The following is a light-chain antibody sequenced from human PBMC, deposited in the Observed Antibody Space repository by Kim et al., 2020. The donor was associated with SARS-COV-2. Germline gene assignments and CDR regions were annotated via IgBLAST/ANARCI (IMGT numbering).Light chain of an antibody. CDR1: SSDVGHYNY. CDR3: NSFTTSTTWV. Sequence: GQSITISCTGTSSDVGHYNYVSWYQHLPGKAPKLMIYEVSQRPSGVSDRFSGSKSGNTASLTISGLQAEDEADYYCNSFTTSTTWVFGGGTKVTVL. V-gene: IGLV2-14*01. CDR2: EVS. J-gene: IGLJ3*02.